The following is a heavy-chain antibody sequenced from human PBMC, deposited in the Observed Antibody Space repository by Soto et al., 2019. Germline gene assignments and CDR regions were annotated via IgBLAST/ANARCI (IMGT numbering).Heavy chain of an antibody. CDR2: ISSTSITI. Sequence: EVQLVESGGGLVQPGGSLRLSCAASGFTFSSSGMNWVRQAPGKGLEWVSYISSTSITIYYADSVKGRFTISRDSAKNSLYLQLSSLRDEDTSVYYCARDFGTYALPYYFDYWGQGTLVTVSS. V-gene: IGHV3-48*02. D-gene: IGHD3-10*01. CDR3: ARDFGTYALPYYFDY. J-gene: IGHJ4*02. CDR1: GFTFSSSG.